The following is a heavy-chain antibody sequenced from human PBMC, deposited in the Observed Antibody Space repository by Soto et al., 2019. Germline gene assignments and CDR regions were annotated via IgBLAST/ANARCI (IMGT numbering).Heavy chain of an antibody. J-gene: IGHJ6*02. CDR1: GFTFRSYA. CDR2: IRGSGGSA. D-gene: IGHD4-4*01. V-gene: IGHV3-23*01. CDR3: ASIQYPYYYYYGMDV. Sequence: GGSLRLSCAASGFTFRSYAMSWVRQAPGKGLEWVSGIRGSGGSAYYADSVKGRFTISRDNSKNTLYLQMNSLRAEDTAVYYCASIQYPYYYYYGMDVWGQGTTVTVSS.